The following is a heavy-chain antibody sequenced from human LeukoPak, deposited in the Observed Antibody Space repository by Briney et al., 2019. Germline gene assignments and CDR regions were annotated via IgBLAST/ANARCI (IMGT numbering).Heavy chain of an antibody. J-gene: IGHJ6*03. CDR3: ARQNPYYDGSGRNYYYMDV. CDR1: GGSISSYY. Sequence: SETLSLTCTVSGGSISSYYWSWIRQPAGKGLEWIGRIYTSGSTNYSPSLKSRVTMSVDTSKNQFSLKLSSVTAADTAVYYCARQNPYYDGSGRNYYYMDVWGKGTTVTISS. CDR2: IYTSGST. V-gene: IGHV4-4*07. D-gene: IGHD3-10*01.